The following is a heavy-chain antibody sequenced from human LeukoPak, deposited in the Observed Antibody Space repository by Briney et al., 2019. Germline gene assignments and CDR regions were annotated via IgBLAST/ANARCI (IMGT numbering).Heavy chain of an antibody. J-gene: IGHJ4*02. D-gene: IGHD3-3*01. Sequence: PGGSLRLSCEGSGFTFSNYWMGWVRQAPGKGLQWVANIKTDGSEKYYVDSVKGRFTISRDNAKNSLYLQMNSLRAEDTAVYYCARIDFWSGSQPYFDYWGQGTLVTVSS. CDR3: ARIDFWSGSQPYFDY. CDR1: GFTFSNYW. V-gene: IGHV3-7*01. CDR2: IKTDGSEK.